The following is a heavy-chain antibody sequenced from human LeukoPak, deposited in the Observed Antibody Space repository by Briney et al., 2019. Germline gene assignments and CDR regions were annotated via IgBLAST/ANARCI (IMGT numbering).Heavy chain of an antibody. Sequence: KTSETLSLTCTVSGGSISSYYWSWIRQPRGKGLEWIGYIYYSGSTNYNPSLKSRVTISVNTSKNQFSLKLSSVTAADTAVYYCARFKGLRFLEWSLDYLGQGTLVTVSS. CDR1: GGSISSYY. CDR2: IYYSGST. CDR3: ARFKGLRFLEWSLDY. J-gene: IGHJ4*02. D-gene: IGHD3-3*01. V-gene: IGHV4-59*01.